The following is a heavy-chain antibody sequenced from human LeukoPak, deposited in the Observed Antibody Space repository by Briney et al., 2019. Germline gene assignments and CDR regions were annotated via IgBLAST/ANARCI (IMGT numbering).Heavy chain of an antibody. V-gene: IGHV4-34*01. CDR3: AAPGYSSGYYYR. CDR2: INHSGST. Sequence: SETLSLTCAVYGGSFSVYYWSWIRQPPGKGLEWIGEINHSGSTNYNPSLKSRVTISVDTSKNQFSLKLSSVTAADTAVYYCAAPGYSSGYYYRWGQGTLVTVSS. J-gene: IGHJ5*02. D-gene: IGHD3-22*01. CDR1: GGSFSVYY.